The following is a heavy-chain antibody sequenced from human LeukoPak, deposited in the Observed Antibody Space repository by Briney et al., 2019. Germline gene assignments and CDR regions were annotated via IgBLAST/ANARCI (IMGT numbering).Heavy chain of an antibody. V-gene: IGHV4-59*01. Sequence: SETLSLTCAVYGGSFSGYYWSWIRQPPGKGLEWIGYIYYSGSTNYNPSLKSRVTISVDTSKNQFSLKLSSVTAADTAVYYCARGRAVAGTSYYFDYWGQGTLVTVSS. CDR1: GGSFSGYY. CDR2: IYYSGST. D-gene: IGHD6-19*01. J-gene: IGHJ4*02. CDR3: ARGRAVAGTSYYFDY.